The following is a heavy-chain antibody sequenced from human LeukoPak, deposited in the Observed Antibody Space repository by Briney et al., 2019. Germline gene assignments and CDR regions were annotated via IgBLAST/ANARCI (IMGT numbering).Heavy chain of an antibody. V-gene: IGHV4-34*01. D-gene: IGHD3-3*01. J-gene: IGHJ4*02. Sequence: EIXXXGSTNYNPSLKIRVTISVDTSKTQFSLKLSSLTAADTAVYYCARGRSRITIFGVVITNKGFDYWGQGTLVTVSS. CDR3: ARGRSRITIFGVVITNKGFDY. CDR2: IXXXGST.